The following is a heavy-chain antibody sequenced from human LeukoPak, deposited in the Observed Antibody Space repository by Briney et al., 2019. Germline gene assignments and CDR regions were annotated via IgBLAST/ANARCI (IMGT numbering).Heavy chain of an antibody. V-gene: IGHV4-30-4*07. CDR2: IYYSGST. D-gene: IGHD3-22*01. J-gene: IGHJ3*02. CDR3: ARDWHYYDSSGYQSHAFDI. CDR1: SGSISSGGYS. Sequence: PSQTLSLTCAVSSGSISSGGYSWSWIRQPPGKGLEWIGYIYYSGSTYYNPSLKSRVTISVDTSKNQFSLKLSSVTAADTAVYYCARDWHYYDSSGYQSHAFDIWGQGTMVTVSS.